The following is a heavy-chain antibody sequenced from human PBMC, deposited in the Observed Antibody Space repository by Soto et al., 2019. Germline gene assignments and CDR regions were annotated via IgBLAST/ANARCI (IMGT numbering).Heavy chain of an antibody. D-gene: IGHD2-21*02. J-gene: IGHJ4*02. CDR2: ISSSSYI. CDR1: GLTLSSYS. Sequence: AGGSLRLFCAASGLTLSSYSMNWVRQAPGKGLEWVSSISSSSYIYYADSVKGRFTISRDNAKNSLYLQMNSLRAEDTAVYYCARDGGGMVTADFIGYWGQGTLVTVSS. V-gene: IGHV3-21*01. CDR3: ARDGGGMVTADFIGY.